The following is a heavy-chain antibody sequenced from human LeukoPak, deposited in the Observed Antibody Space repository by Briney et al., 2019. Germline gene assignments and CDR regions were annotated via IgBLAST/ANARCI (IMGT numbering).Heavy chain of an antibody. CDR1: GFSLSNYW. D-gene: IGHD2-2*03. CDR3: TRSLDR. J-gene: IGHJ4*02. V-gene: IGHV3-7*01. Sequence: GGSLRLSCAASGFSLSNYWVDWVRQAPGKGLEWVANIKQDGSEKNCLDSVKGRFTISRDNAQNSLYLQMNSLRVEDTAVYYCTRSLDRWGQGTLVTVSS. CDR2: IKQDGSEK.